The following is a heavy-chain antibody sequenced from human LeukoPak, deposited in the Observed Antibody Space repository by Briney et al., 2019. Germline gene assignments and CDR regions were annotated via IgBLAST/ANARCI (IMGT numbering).Heavy chain of an antibody. J-gene: IGHJ4*02. CDR1: GFTFSRYA. D-gene: IGHD3-10*01. CDR3: VKSGSYYNEPYYFDY. CDR2: IISNGGST. V-gene: IGHV3-64D*06. Sequence: GGSLRLSCSASGFTFSRYAMHWVRQAPGKGLEYVSGIISNGGSTYYADSGKGRFTISRDNSKNTLYLQMSSLRAEDTAVYYCVKSGSYYNEPYYFDYWGQGTLVTVSS.